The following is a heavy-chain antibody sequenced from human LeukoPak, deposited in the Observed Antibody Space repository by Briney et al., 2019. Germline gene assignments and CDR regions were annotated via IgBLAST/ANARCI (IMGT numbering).Heavy chain of an antibody. Sequence: GVSLRLSCAASGFTFSSRDWMTWVRQAPGKGLEWVANINQDGTEKHYVDSVKGRFTISRDNAKNSLSLQMNSLRVEDTAVYYCAKVAKYYYGSETYYFFEHWGQGTPVTASS. J-gene: IGHJ4*02. D-gene: IGHD3-10*01. CDR1: GFTFSSRDW. CDR2: INQDGTEK. V-gene: IGHV3-7*01. CDR3: AKVAKYYYGSETYYFFEH.